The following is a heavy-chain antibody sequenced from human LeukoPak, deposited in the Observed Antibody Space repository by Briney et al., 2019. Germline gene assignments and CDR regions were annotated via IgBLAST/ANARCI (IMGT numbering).Heavy chain of an antibody. V-gene: IGHV1-69*04. CDR2: IIPILGIA. Sequence: SVKVSCKASGGTFSSYAISWVRQAPGQGLEWMGRIIPILGIANYAQKFQGRVTIAADKSTSTAYMELSSLRSDDTAVYYCARADYYDSSGYYVDWGQGTLVTVSS. J-gene: IGHJ4*02. CDR1: GGTFSSYA. CDR3: ARADYYDSSGYYVD. D-gene: IGHD3-22*01.